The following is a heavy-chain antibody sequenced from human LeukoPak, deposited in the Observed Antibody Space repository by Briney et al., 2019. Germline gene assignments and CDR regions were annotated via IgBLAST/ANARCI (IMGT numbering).Heavy chain of an antibody. V-gene: IGHV4-34*01. Sequence: PSETLSLTCAVYGGSFSGYYWSWIRQPPGKGLEWIGEINHSGSTYYNPSLKSRVTISVDTSKNQFSLKLSSVTAADTAVYYCARGGDGVVVVVAAIPIDAFDIWGQGTMVTVSS. CDR2: INHSGST. D-gene: IGHD2-15*01. CDR3: ARGGDGVVVVVAAIPIDAFDI. J-gene: IGHJ3*02. CDR1: GGSFSGYY.